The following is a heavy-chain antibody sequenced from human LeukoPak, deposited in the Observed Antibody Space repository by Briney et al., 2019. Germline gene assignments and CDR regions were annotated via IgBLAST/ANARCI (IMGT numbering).Heavy chain of an antibody. J-gene: IGHJ5*02. D-gene: IGHD5-18*01. CDR3: ARDVGYRSWFDP. V-gene: IGHV3-21*05. CDR2: ITGAGNNI. Sequence: GGSLRLSCVVSGFTFSNFGMNWVRQAPGQGLEWLSYITGAGNNIYYADSVKGRFTISRDNARNSLYLQMSSLRAEDTAAYYCARDVGYRSWFDPWGQGTLVTVSS. CDR1: GFTFSNFG.